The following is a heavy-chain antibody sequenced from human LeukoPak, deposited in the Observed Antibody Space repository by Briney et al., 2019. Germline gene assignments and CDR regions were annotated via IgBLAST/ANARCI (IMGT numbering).Heavy chain of an antibody. D-gene: IGHD5-12*01. CDR2: ISGSGGST. Sequence: VGSLRLSCAASGFTFSSYAMSWVRQAPGKGLEWVSAISGSGGSTYYADSVKGRFTISRDNSKNTLYLQMNSLRAEDTAVYYCAKGSGYSGYDFLDYWGQGTLVTVSS. J-gene: IGHJ4*02. CDR1: GFTFSSYA. CDR3: AKGSGYSGYDFLDY. V-gene: IGHV3-23*01.